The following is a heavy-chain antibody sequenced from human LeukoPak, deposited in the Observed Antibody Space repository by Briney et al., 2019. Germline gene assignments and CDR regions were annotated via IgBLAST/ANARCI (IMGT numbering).Heavy chain of an antibody. CDR3: ARVGADYYDFWSGYPHCYMDV. CDR2: ISAYNGNT. CDR1: GYTFTAYG. Sequence: GASVKVSCKAFGYTFTAYGISWVRQAPGQGLEWMGWISAYNGNTNYAQKLQGRVTMTTDTSTSTAYMELRSLRSDDTAVYYCARVGADYYDFWSGYPHCYMDVWGKGTTVTVSS. D-gene: IGHD3-3*01. V-gene: IGHV1-18*01. J-gene: IGHJ6*03.